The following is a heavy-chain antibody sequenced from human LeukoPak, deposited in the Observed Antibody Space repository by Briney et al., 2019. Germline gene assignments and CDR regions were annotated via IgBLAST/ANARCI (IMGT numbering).Heavy chain of an antibody. D-gene: IGHD5-18*01. CDR2: ISGSGGST. J-gene: IGHJ4*02. V-gene: IGHV3-23*01. CDR1: GFTFSSYA. CDR3: AKAFTDTAMDLTLFDY. Sequence: GGSLRLSCAASGFTFSSYAMSWVRQAPGKGLEWVSAISGSGGSTYYADSVKGPFTISRDNSKNTLYLQMNSLRAEDTAVYYCAKAFTDTAMDLTLFDYWGQGTLVTVSS.